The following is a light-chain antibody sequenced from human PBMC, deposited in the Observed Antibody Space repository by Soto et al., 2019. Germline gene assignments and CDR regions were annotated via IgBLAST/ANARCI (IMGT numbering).Light chain of an antibody. Sequence: QSVLTQPPSVSGAPGQRVTIPCTGSSSNIGAGYGVHWYQQLPGTAPKLLIYGNSNRPSGVPDRFSGSKSGTSASLAITGLQAEDEADYYCQSYDSSLSAPYVFGTGTKVTVL. J-gene: IGLJ1*01. CDR3: QSYDSSLSAPYV. CDR2: GNS. CDR1: SSNIGAGYG. V-gene: IGLV1-40*01.